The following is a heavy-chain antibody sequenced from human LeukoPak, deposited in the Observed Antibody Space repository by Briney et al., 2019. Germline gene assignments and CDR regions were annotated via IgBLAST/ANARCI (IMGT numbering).Heavy chain of an antibody. D-gene: IGHD5-12*01. Sequence: GASVKVSCKASGYTFTGYYMHWVRQAPGQGLEWMGWINPNSGGTNYAQKFQGRVTMTRDTSISTAYMELRSLRSDDTAVYYCASCRGGYDYWFDPWGQGTLVTVSS. CDR2: INPNSGGT. CDR3: ASCRGGYDYWFDP. J-gene: IGHJ5*02. V-gene: IGHV1-2*02. CDR1: GYTFTGYY.